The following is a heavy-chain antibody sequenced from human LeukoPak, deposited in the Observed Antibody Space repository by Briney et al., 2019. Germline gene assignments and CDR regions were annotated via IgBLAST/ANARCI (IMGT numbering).Heavy chain of an antibody. Sequence: GGSLRLSCAASGFTFSSYSMNWVRQAPGKGLEWVSYISSSSSTIYYADSVKGRFTISRDNAKNSLYLQMNSLRAEDTAVYYCARPARKLWFGEFPYYFDYWGQGTLVTVSS. D-gene: IGHD3-10*01. CDR3: ARPARKLWFGEFPYYFDY. J-gene: IGHJ4*02. V-gene: IGHV3-48*04. CDR2: ISSSSSTI. CDR1: GFTFSSYS.